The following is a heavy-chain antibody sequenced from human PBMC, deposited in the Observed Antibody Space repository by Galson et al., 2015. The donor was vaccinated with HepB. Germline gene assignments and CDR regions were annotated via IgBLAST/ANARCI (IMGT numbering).Heavy chain of an antibody. CDR3: ARGRAYYDSSGYPIESFDI. CDR2: IYYSGST. CDR1: GGSISKYY. D-gene: IGHD3-22*01. Sequence: ETLSLTCTVSGGSISKYYWSWIRQPPGKGLEWIGYIYYSGSTIYNPSLKSRVTISVDTSKNQFSLNLSSVTAADTALYFCARGRAYYDSSGYPIESFDIWGQGPMVTVSS. J-gene: IGHJ3*02. V-gene: IGHV4-59*13.